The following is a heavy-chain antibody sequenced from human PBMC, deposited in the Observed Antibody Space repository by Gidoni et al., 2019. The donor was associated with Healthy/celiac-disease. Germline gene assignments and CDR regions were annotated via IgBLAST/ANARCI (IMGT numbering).Heavy chain of an antibody. CDR2: ISYDGSNK. J-gene: IGHJ4*02. V-gene: IGHV3-30*18. CDR1: GFPFSSYA. Sequence: QVQLVESGGGVVQPGRSLRLSCAASGFPFSSYAMLWVRQAPGKGLEWVAVISYDGSNKYYADSVKGRFTISRDNSKNTLYLQMNSLRAEDTAVYYCAKDSQAGYYDSSGYPMEFDYWGQGTLVTVSS. D-gene: IGHD3-22*01. CDR3: AKDSQAGYYDSSGYPMEFDY.